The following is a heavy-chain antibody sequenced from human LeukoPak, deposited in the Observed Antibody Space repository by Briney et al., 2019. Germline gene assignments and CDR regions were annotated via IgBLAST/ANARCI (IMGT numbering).Heavy chain of an antibody. V-gene: IGHV1-46*01. J-gene: IGHJ5*02. CDR2: INPSGGST. D-gene: IGHD5-12*01. Sequence: ASVKVSCKASGYTYTNYGISWVRQAPGQGLEWMGIINPSGGSTSYAQKFQGRVTMTRDMATSTDYMEVSSLRSEDTAVYYCARDNSVGDSAWWFDPWGQGTLVTVSS. CDR1: GYTYTNYG. CDR3: ARDNSVGDSAWWFDP.